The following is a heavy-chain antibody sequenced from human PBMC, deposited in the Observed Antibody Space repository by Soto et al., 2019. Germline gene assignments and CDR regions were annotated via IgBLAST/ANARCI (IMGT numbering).Heavy chain of an antibody. CDR2: ISRSSTGI. D-gene: IGHD1-26*01. CDR1: GFTFSLYS. Sequence: EVQLVESGGGLVQPGGSLRLSCAASGFTFSLYSMSWVRQAPGKGLEWVSYISRSSTGIHYADSVKGRFTISRDDATNSMHLQINSLRDGDTAVYYCARAATWGLDVWGQGTTVSISS. V-gene: IGHV3-48*02. CDR3: ARAATWGLDV. J-gene: IGHJ6*02.